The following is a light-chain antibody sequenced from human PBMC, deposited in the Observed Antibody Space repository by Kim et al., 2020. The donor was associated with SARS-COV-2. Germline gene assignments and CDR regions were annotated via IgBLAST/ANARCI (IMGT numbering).Light chain of an antibody. J-gene: IGKJ1*01. CDR1: QGISSY. V-gene: IGKV1-8*01. Sequence: AIRMTQSPSSFSASTGDRVTITCRASQGISSYSAWYQQKPGKAPKLLIYTASTLQSVVPSRFSGSGSGTDFTLTISWLQSEDFATYYCQQYYSYPWTFGQGTKVDIK. CDR3: QQYYSYPWT. CDR2: TAS.